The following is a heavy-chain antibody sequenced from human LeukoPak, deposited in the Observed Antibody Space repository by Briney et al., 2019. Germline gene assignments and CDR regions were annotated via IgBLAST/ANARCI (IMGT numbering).Heavy chain of an antibody. Sequence: GESLKISCKGSGYSFTSYWIGWVRQMPGKGLERMGIIYPGDSDTRYSPSFQGQVTISADKSISTAYLQWSSLKASDTAMYYCARYYYDSSGSDLFDYWGQGTLVTVSS. CDR1: GYSFTSYW. V-gene: IGHV5-51*01. J-gene: IGHJ4*02. CDR2: IYPGDSDT. D-gene: IGHD3-22*01. CDR3: ARYYYDSSGSDLFDY.